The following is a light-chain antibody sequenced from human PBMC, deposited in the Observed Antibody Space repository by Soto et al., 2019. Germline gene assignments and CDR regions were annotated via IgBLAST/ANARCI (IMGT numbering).Light chain of an antibody. CDR1: RSNIGSNA. V-gene: IGLV1-44*01. CDR3: AAWDDSLNGWV. CDR2: YNN. J-gene: IGLJ3*02. Sequence: QSVLTQPPSASGTPGQRVTISCSGSRSNIGSNAVNWYQQLPGTAPKLLIYYNNQRPSGVPDRFAGSKSGTSASLAISGLQSEDETDYYCAAWDDSLNGWVFGGGTKLTVL.